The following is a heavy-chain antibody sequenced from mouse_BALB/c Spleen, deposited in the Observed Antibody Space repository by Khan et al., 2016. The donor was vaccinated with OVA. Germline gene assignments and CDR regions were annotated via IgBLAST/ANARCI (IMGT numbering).Heavy chain of an antibody. V-gene: IGHV2-3*01. J-gene: IGHJ4*01. CDR3: AGFETSYYAIAY. CDR2: TWGDGSI. CDR1: GFSLTSYG. D-gene: IGHD3-2*01. Sequence: QVQLKESGPGLVAPSQSLSITCTVSGFSLTSYGVSWVRQPPGKGLEWLGVTWGDGSINYHSTLKSRLGTSKDNSKSQVFLKLNSMHTDDTATYYCAGFETSYYAIAYWRPGTSVTVSS.